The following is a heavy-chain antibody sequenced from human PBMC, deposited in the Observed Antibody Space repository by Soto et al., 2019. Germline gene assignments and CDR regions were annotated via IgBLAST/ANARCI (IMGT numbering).Heavy chain of an antibody. CDR1: VVTFSTYA. Sequence: RWSLRLSCIASVVTFSTYAMSWFRQAPGKGLEWVSAISGSGGSTYYADSVKGRFTISRDNSKNTLYLQMNSLRAEDTAVYYCAKQRAGFGSGSDTYYFDNWGQGTLVTVSS. CDR2: ISGSGGST. D-gene: IGHD3-10*01. CDR3: AKQRAGFGSGSDTYYFDN. J-gene: IGHJ4*02. V-gene: IGHV3-23*01.